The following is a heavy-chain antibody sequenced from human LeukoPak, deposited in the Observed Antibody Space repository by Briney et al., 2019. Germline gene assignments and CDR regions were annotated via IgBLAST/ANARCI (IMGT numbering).Heavy chain of an antibody. CDR1: GFTFSNYW. CDR3: VRETSSYYPLDY. J-gene: IGHJ4*02. Sequence: PGGSLRLSCTASGFTFSNYWMHWVRQAPGKGLVWVSRINSDGSSTTYADSAKGRFTISRDNAKNTLYLQMNSLRADDTAVYYCVRETSSYYPLDYWGQGTLVTVSS. V-gene: IGHV3-74*01. D-gene: IGHD3-3*01. CDR2: INSDGSST.